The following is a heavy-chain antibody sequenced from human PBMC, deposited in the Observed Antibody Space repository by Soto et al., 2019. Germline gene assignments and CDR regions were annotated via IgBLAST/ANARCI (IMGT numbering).Heavy chain of an antibody. CDR1: GFTVSGYG. D-gene: IGHD2-2*01. CDR3: ARVTGDCSSTSCSVDY. Sequence: SLSLTCAASGFTVSGYGMHWVRQAPGKGLEWVAVIWYDGSNQFYADPVKGRFTISRDNSRNTLYLQMNSLRAEDTAVYYCARVTGDCSSTSCSVDYWGQGTLVTVSS. CDR2: IWYDGSNQ. V-gene: IGHV3-33*01. J-gene: IGHJ4*02.